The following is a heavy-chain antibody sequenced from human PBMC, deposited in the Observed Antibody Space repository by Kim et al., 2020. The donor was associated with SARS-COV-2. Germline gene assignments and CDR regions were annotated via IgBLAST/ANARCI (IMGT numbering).Heavy chain of an antibody. V-gene: IGHV1-69*04. J-gene: IGHJ5*02. CDR1: GGTFSSYA. CDR3: ARDRQEMATKQGANWFDP. D-gene: IGHD5-12*01. Sequence: SVKVSCKASGGTFSSYAISWVRQAPGQGLEWMGRIIPILGIANYAQKFQGRVTITADKSTSTAYMELSSLRSEDTAVYYCARDRQEMATKQGANWFDPWGQGTLVTVSS. CDR2: IIPILGIA.